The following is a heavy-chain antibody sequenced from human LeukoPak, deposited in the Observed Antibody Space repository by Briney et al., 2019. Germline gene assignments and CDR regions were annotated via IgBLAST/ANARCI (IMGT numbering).Heavy chain of an antibody. D-gene: IGHD3-16*01. CDR1: GGTFSSYA. CDR2: IIPIFGTA. Sequence: GASVRVSCKASGGTFSSYAISWVRQAPGQGLEWMGGIIPIFGTANYAQKFQGRVTITADESTSTAYMELSSLRSEDTAVYYCARGVDIMDAFDIWGQGTMVTVSS. V-gene: IGHV1-69*13. J-gene: IGHJ3*02. CDR3: ARGVDIMDAFDI.